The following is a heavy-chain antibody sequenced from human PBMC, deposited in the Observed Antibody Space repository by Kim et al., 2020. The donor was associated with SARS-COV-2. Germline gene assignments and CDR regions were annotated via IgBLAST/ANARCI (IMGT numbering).Heavy chain of an antibody. CDR3: ARGPYGSGSYYINFDP. V-gene: IGHV4-59*01. CDR2: IYYSGST. D-gene: IGHD3-10*01. J-gene: IGHJ5*02. CDR1: GGSISSYY. Sequence: TLSLTCTVSGGSISSYYWSWIRQPPGKGLEWIGYIYYSGSTNYNPSLKSRVTISVDTSKNQFSLKLSSVTAADTAVYYCARGPYGSGSYYINFDPWGQGTLVTVSS.